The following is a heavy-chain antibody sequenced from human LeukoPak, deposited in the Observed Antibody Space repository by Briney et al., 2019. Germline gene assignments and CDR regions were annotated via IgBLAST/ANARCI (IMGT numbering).Heavy chain of an antibody. Sequence: SETLSLTCTVSGGSISSYYWSWIRQPPGEGLEWIGYIYYSGSTNYNPSLKSRVTISVVTSKNQFSLKLSSVTAADTAVYYCARAPPYYYGSGSYYNVNWFDPWGQGTLVTVSS. CDR1: GGSISSYY. CDR2: IYYSGST. D-gene: IGHD3-10*01. CDR3: ARAPPYYYGSGSYYNVNWFDP. V-gene: IGHV4-59*01. J-gene: IGHJ5*02.